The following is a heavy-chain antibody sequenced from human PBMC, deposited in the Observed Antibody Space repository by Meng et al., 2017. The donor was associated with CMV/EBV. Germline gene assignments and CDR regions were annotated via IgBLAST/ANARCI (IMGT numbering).Heavy chain of an antibody. J-gene: IGHJ4*02. D-gene: IGHD6-13*01. V-gene: IGHV4-4*07. CDR3: AREMPIAAAGCFDY. Sequence: QGQLQESGPGLVKPSEPLSLTCTVSGGSISSYYWSWIRQPAGKGLEWIGRIYTSGSTNYNPSLKSRVTMSVDTSKNQFSLKLSSVTAADTAVYYCAREMPIAAAGCFDYWGQGTLVTVSS. CDR1: GGSISSYY. CDR2: IYTSGST.